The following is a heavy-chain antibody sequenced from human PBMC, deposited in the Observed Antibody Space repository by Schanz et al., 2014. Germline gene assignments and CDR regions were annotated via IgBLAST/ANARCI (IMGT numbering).Heavy chain of an antibody. CDR3: ARVPQSGGFDP. CDR2: IYYRGNT. V-gene: IGHV4-31*03. Sequence: QVQLQESGPGLVEPSQTLSLTCTVSGDSISSAYWSWIRQHPGKGLEWIGFIYYRGNTYYNPSLKSRVSISLAPSTPQFFLNLISLTAADTAVYYCARVPQSGGFDPWGQGTLVTVSS. D-gene: IGHD6-19*01. J-gene: IGHJ5*02. CDR1: GDSISSAY.